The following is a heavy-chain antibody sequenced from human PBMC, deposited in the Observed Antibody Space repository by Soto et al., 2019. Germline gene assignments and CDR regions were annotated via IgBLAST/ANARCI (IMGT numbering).Heavy chain of an antibody. D-gene: IGHD6-19*01. CDR1: GGSFSGYY. V-gene: IGHV4-34*01. CDR3: AIGPRMWLAGGGY. CDR2: INHSEIT. J-gene: IGHJ4*02. Sequence: QVQLEQWGAGLLKTSETLSLTCAVYGGSFSGYYWRWIRQPPGKGLEWLGEINHSEITNYNPSLKSRVSISIDTSKRQFSLKLSSVTAADTAVYYCAIGPRMWLAGGGYWGQGTLVTVSS.